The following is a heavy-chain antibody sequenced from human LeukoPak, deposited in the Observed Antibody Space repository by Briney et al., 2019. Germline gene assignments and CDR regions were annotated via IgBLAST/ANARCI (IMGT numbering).Heavy chain of an antibody. CDR3: ARVKDPSGLFY. V-gene: IGHV3-7*04. CDR2: IKDDGSEK. Sequence: PGGSLRLSCAASGFTLSNYWMSWVRQAPGKGLEWVANIKDDGSEKYYVDSVKGRFTISRDNAQNSLYLQMNSLRAEDTAVYYCARVKDPSGLFYWGQGAQVTVSS. J-gene: IGHJ4*02. D-gene: IGHD2-15*01. CDR1: GFTLSNYW.